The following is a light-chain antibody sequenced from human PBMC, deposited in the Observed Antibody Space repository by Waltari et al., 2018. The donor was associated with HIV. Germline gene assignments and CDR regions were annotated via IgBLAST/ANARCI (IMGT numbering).Light chain of an antibody. Sequence: DVVMTQSPLSLPVTLGQAASITCRSSQSLAHSNGNTYLSWFHQRPDQSPRRLIYQVSNRDSGVPDRFSGSGSGTEFTLNIDRVQADDVGIYYCMQGSHWPPRTFGQGTKVEIK. CDR3: MQGSHWPPRT. CDR2: QVS. V-gene: IGKV2-30*02. CDR1: QSLAHSNGNTY. J-gene: IGKJ1*01.